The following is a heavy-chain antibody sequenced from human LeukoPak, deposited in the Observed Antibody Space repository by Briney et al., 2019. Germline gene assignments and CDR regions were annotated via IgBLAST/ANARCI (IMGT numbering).Heavy chain of an antibody. CDR1: GGSFSGYY. Sequence: SETLSLTCAVYGGSFSGYYWSWIRQPPGKGLEWIGEINHSGSTNYNPSLKSRVTISVDTSKNQFSLKLSSVTAADTAVYYCARVSGGHGEYPYYDFWSGYYRARNMDVWGKGTTVTVSS. J-gene: IGHJ6*03. CDR2: INHSGST. CDR3: ARVSGGHGEYPYYDFWSGYYRARNMDV. D-gene: IGHD3-3*01. V-gene: IGHV4-34*01.